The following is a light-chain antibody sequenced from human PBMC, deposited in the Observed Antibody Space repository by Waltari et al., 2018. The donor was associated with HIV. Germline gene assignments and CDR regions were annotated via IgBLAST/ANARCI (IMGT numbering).Light chain of an antibody. CDR3: QSYDSSLSTAVV. CDR1: SSNIGAGYD. J-gene: IGLJ2*01. CDR2: AND. V-gene: IGLV1-40*01. Sequence: QSVLTQPPSVSGAPGQRVTISCTGSSSNIGAGYDLPWYQQLPGTAPKLVIYANDNRPSGVPDRFSGSKSGTSASLAITGLQSEDEADYYCQSYDSSLSTAVVFGGGTKLTVL.